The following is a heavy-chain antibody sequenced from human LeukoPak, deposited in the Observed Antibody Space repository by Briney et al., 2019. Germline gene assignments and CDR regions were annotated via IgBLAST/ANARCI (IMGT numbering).Heavy chain of an antibody. Sequence: GGSLRLSCAASGFTFSSYSMSWVRQAPGKGLEWVANIKRDGSDTSYVDSVKGRFTISRDNAKNSLYLQLNSLRAEDTAVYYCARDANYYDSRGENYFNYWGQGTLVTVSS. CDR2: IKRDGSDT. V-gene: IGHV3-7*01. CDR1: GFTFSSYS. D-gene: IGHD3-22*01. CDR3: ARDANYYDSRGENYFNY. J-gene: IGHJ4*02.